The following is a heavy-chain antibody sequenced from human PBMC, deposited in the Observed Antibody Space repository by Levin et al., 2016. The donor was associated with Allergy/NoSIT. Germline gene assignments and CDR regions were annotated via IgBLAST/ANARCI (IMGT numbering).Heavy chain of an antibody. V-gene: IGHV3-7*01. CDR2: IKQDGSEK. CDR1: GFTFSSYW. D-gene: IGHD5-24*01. Sequence: GESLKISCAASGFTFSSYWMSWVRQAPGKGLEWVANIKQDGSEKYYVDSVKGRFTISRDNAKNSLYLQMNSLRAEDTAVYYCARDFARPPHGYNDYWGQGTLVTVSS. J-gene: IGHJ4*02. CDR3: ARDFARPPHGYNDY.